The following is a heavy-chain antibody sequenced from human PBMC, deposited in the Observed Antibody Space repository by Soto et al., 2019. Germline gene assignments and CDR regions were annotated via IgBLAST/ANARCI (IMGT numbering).Heavy chain of an antibody. CDR2: INPIFGTP. V-gene: IGHV1-69*06. CDR1: GGTFSSYA. CDR3: AREGRHFDY. Sequence: SVKVSCKASGGTFSSYAISWVRQAPGQGLEWMGGINPIFGTPHYAQKYQGRVTITADTFTNTAYMELTRLTSDDTAVYFCAREGRHFDYWGQGXLVTVYS. J-gene: IGHJ4*02.